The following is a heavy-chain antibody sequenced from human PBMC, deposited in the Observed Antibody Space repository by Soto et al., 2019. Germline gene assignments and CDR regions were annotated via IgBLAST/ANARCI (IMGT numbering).Heavy chain of an antibody. Sequence: GGSLRLSCAASGFTFSSYGMHWVRQAPGKGLEWVAVIWYDGSNKYYADSVKGRFTISRDNSKNTLYLQMNSLRAEDTAVYYCARGSVGGAGDFDYWGQGTLVTVSS. CDR2: IWYDGSNK. CDR3: ARGSVGGAGDFDY. J-gene: IGHJ4*02. CDR1: GFTFSSYG. D-gene: IGHD2-15*01. V-gene: IGHV3-33*01.